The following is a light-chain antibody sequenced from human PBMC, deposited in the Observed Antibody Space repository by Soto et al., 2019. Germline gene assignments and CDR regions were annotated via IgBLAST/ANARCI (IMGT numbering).Light chain of an antibody. Sequence: DIQMTQSPPALSASVGDRVTITCRASQKIDTYLNWYHQKPGKAPELLIHDASSLQSGVPSRFSGSGSGTDFTLTISSLQPEDFAVYYCQQSYSSPPTFGQGTKVEIK. CDR1: QKIDTY. J-gene: IGKJ1*01. CDR2: DAS. CDR3: QQSYSSPPT. V-gene: IGKV1-39*01.